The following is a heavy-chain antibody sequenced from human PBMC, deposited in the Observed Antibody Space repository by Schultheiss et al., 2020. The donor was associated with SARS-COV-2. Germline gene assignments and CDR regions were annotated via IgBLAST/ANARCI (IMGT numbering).Heavy chain of an antibody. CDR2: ISGSGGST. D-gene: IGHD1-7*01. J-gene: IGHJ6*02. Sequence: GGSLRLSCAASGFTVSSNYMSWVRQAPGKGLEWVSGISGSGGSTYYADSVKGRFTISRDNSKNTLYLQMNSLKTEDTAVYYCPHQLPHYYGMDVWGQGTTVTVSS. CDR1: GFTVSSNY. CDR3: PHQLPHYYGMDV. V-gene: IGHV3-23*01.